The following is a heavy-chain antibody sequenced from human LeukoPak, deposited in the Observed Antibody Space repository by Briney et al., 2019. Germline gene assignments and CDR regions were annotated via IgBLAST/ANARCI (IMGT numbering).Heavy chain of an antibody. Sequence: SETLSLTCAVYGGSFSGYYWSWIRQPPGKGLEWIGEINHSGSTNYNPSLKSRVTISVDTSKNQFSLKLSSVTAADTAVYYCARGLKITMVRGVTHSFDYWGQGTLVTVSS. CDR1: GGSFSGYY. V-gene: IGHV4-34*01. CDR3: ARGLKITMVRGVTHSFDY. D-gene: IGHD3-10*01. CDR2: INHSGST. J-gene: IGHJ4*02.